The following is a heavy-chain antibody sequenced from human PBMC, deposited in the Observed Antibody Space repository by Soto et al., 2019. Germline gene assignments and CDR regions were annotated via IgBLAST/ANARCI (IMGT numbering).Heavy chain of an antibody. CDR2: MSYDGSNK. CDR1: GFTFSSYG. V-gene: IGHV3-30*18. J-gene: IGHJ4*02. D-gene: IGHD4-17*01. CDR3: AKDLRPTVTTSFDY. Sequence: QVQLVESGGGVVQPGRSLRLSCAASGFTFSSYGMHWVRQAPGKGLEWVAVMSYDGSNKYYADSVKGRFTISRDNSKNTLYLQMNSLRAEDTAVYYCAKDLRPTVTTSFDYWGQGTLVTVSS.